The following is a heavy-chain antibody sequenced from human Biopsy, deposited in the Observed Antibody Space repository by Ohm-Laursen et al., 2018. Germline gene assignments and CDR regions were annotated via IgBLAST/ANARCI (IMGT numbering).Heavy chain of an antibody. D-gene: IGHD6-19*01. CDR3: ALQSVAQMKNFDY. CDR1: GFSFTGYY. Sequence: SSVKVSCKSSGFSFTGYYIHWVRQAPGQGLEWMGWISPKSGGTNYAQKFQGNITMTKNTSMSTAYMEMSRLRSDDTAVYYCALQSVAQMKNFDYWGQGTLVTVSS. J-gene: IGHJ4*02. CDR2: ISPKSGGT. V-gene: IGHV1-2*02.